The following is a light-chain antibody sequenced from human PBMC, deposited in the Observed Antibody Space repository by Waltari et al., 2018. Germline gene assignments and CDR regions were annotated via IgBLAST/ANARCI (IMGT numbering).Light chain of an antibody. V-gene: IGKV3-20*01. CDR1: QSVSRF. Sequence: SCRASQSVSRFLAWDQQKPSQAPGLLIYGASTRATGIPDRFSGSGSGTDFSLTISRLEPEDFAVYYCQKYDRLPATFGQGTKVEIK. J-gene: IGKJ1*01. CDR3: QKYDRLPAT. CDR2: GAS.